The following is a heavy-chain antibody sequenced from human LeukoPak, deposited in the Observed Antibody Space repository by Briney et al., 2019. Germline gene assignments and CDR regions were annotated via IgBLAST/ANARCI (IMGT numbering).Heavy chain of an antibody. D-gene: IGHD3-22*01. J-gene: IGHJ4*02. Sequence: GASVKVSCKASGYTFTGYYMHWVRQAPGQGLEWMGWINPNSGGTNYAQKFQGRVTMTRDTSISTAYMELSRLGSDDTAVYYCAREGYYYDSSGEIDYWGQGTLVTISS. CDR3: AREGYYYDSSGEIDY. CDR1: GYTFTGYY. CDR2: INPNSGGT. V-gene: IGHV1-2*02.